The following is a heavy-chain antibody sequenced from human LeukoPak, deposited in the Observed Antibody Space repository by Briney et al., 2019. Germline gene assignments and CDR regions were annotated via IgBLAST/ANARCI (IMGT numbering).Heavy chain of an antibody. V-gene: IGHV5-51*01. J-gene: IGHJ4*02. CDR2: IYPGDSDT. CDR1: GYSFTNYW. Sequence: GESLKISCKGSGYSFTNYWIGWVRQMPGKGLEWMGIIYPGDSDTSYSPSFQGQVTISADKSTSTAYLQWSSLKASDTAMYYCAKVNSGTYSGYFDYWGQGTLVTVSS. CDR3: AKVNSGTYSGYFDY. D-gene: IGHD1-26*01.